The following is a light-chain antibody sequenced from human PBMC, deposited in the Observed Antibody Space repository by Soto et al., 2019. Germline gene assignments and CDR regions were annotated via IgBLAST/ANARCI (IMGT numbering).Light chain of an antibody. CDR2: DTS. CDR1: QSVSSSY. J-gene: IGKJ1*01. CDR3: QQCGSSPS. V-gene: IGKV3-20*01. Sequence: EIVLTQSPGTLSLSPGERATLSCRASQSVSSSYLAWYQQKPGQATRLLIYDTSSRATGIPDGFSGSGSGTDFTLAISRLEPEDFAVYYCQQCGSSPSFGQGTKVELK.